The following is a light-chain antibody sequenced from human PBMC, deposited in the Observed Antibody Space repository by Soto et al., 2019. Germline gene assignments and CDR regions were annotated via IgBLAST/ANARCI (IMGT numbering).Light chain of an antibody. CDR3: QQYNNLPPIT. J-gene: IGKJ5*01. CDR2: YAS. V-gene: IGKV3-15*01. Sequence: EIMMTQSPATLSVSPGERATLSCRASQSVRNNLAWYQQKPGQAPRLLIYYASTRATGIPARFSGSGSGTEFTLTISSLQSEDFALYYCQQYNNLPPITLGQGTRLEIK. CDR1: QSVRNN.